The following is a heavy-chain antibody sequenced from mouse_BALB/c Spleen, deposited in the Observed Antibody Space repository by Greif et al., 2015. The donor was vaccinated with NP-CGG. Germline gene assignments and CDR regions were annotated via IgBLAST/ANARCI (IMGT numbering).Heavy chain of an antibody. CDR3: AREDGNYVGAMDY. D-gene: IGHD2-1*01. V-gene: IGHV2-9*02. CDR2: IWAGGST. J-gene: IGHJ4*01. CDR1: GFSLTSYG. Sequence: VMLVESGPGLVAPSQSLSITCTVSGFSLTSYGVHWVRQPPGKGLEWLGVIWAGGSTSYNSALMSGLSISKDNSKSQVFLKMNSLQTDDTAMYYCAREDGNYVGAMDYWGQGTSVTVSS.